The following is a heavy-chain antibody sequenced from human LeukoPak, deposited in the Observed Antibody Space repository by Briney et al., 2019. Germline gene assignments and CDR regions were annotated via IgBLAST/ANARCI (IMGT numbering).Heavy chain of an antibody. CDR3: AKYHHSTAPPFDC. V-gene: IGHV3-74*01. CDR2: INSDGSST. D-gene: IGHD2-2*01. Sequence: GGSLRLSCAASGFTFSSYWMHWVRQAPGKGLVWVSRINSDGSSTTYADSVKGRFTISRDNAKNTLYLQMNSLRAEDTAVYYCAKYHHSTAPPFDCWGQGTLVTVSS. CDR1: GFTFSSYW. J-gene: IGHJ4*02.